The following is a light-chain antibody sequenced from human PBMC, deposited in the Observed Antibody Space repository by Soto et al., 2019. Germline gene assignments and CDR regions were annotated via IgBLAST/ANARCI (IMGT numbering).Light chain of an antibody. CDR3: QQYNSYSQT. CDR1: QSISNW. Sequence: DIQMTQSPSTLSASVGDRVTITCRASQSISNWLAWYQQKPGKAPELLIYKASILESGVPSRFSGSGSGTEFTLTISSLQPDDFATYYCQQYNSYSQTFGQGTKVDIK. V-gene: IGKV1-5*03. CDR2: KAS. J-gene: IGKJ1*01.